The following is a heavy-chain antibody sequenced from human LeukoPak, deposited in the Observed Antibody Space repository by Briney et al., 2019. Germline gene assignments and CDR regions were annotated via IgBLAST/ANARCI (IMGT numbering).Heavy chain of an antibody. V-gene: IGHV3-53*01. CDR3: ARGTSGWAPAPFDY. Sequence: GGSLRLSCAASGFTVSSNYMSWVRQAPGKGLEWVSVIYSGGSTYYEDSVKGRFTTSRDNSKNTLYLQMNSLRGEDTAVYYCARGTSGWAPAPFDYWGQGTLVTVSS. J-gene: IGHJ4*02. CDR1: GFTVSSNY. D-gene: IGHD6-19*01. CDR2: IYSGGST.